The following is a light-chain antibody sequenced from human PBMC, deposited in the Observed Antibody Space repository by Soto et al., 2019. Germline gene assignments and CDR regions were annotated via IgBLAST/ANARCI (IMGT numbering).Light chain of an antibody. V-gene: IGKV1-39*01. J-gene: IGKJ1*01. CDR1: QSISRY. CDR3: HQSYSAPWT. Sequence: DIQVTQSPSSLSASVGDRVTITCRASQSISRYLNWYRQKPGRAPNLLIYAASNLQSGVPSRFSGSGSGTDFTLTISSLQPGDFATYSCHQSYSAPWTFGQGTKVETK. CDR2: AAS.